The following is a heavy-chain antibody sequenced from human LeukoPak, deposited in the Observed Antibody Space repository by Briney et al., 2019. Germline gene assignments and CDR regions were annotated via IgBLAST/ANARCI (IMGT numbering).Heavy chain of an antibody. J-gene: IGHJ4*02. CDR2: ISGSGGST. D-gene: IGHD3-22*01. CDR3: AKSDDSSGYSPEDY. Sequence: GSLRLSCAASGFTFSSYAMSWVRQAPGKELEWVSAISGSGGSTYYADSVKGRFTISRDNSKNTLYLQMNSLRAEDTAVYYCAKSDDSSGYSPEDYWGQGTLVTVSS. CDR1: GFTFSSYA. V-gene: IGHV3-23*01.